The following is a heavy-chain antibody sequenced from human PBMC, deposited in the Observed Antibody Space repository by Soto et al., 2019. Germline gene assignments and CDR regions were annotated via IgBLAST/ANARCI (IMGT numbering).Heavy chain of an antibody. J-gene: IGHJ5*01. CDR2: IYYSGST. Sequence: PSETLSLTCTVSGGSISSGGYYWTWIRQHPGKGLEWIGYIYYSGSTYSNPSLKSRVSISIDTSKNQFSLKLSSVTAADTAVYYCARDRDFGDYKWLDSWGQGTLVTVSS. CDR3: ARDRDFGDYKWLDS. D-gene: IGHD4-17*01. V-gene: IGHV4-31*03. CDR1: GGSISSGGYY.